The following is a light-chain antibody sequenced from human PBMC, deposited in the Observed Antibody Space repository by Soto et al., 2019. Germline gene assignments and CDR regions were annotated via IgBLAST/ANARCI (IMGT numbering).Light chain of an antibody. CDR2: DNS. CDR3: QSYDSSLSGVV. J-gene: IGLJ3*02. V-gene: IGLV1-40*01. CDR1: TGYD. Sequence: QSVLTQPPSVSGAPGQRVTISCTGSTGYDVHWYQQFPGTAPKLLIHDNSIRPSGVPDRFSGSKSGTSASLAITGLQAEDEADYYCQSYDSSLSGVVFGGGTKLTVL.